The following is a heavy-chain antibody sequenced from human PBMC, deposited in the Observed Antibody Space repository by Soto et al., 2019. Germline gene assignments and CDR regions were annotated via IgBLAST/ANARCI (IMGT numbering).Heavy chain of an antibody. V-gene: IGHV3-23*01. CDR2: ISGSGGST. CDR3: AKGSGATGTTGGYYYCGMDG. CDR1: GFTFSSYA. Sequence: EVQLLESGGGLVQPGGSLRLSCAASGFTFSSYAMSWVRQAPGKGLEWVSAISGSGGSTYYADSVKGRFTISRDNSKNTLVLQMNSLRAEDTAVYYCAKGSGATGTTGGYYYCGMDGWGQGTTVAVSS. D-gene: IGHD1-1*01. J-gene: IGHJ6*02.